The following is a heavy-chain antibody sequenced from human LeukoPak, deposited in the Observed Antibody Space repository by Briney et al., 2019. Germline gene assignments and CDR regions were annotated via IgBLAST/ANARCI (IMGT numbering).Heavy chain of an antibody. J-gene: IGHJ4*02. CDR3: ARHLGPYSGGRQPPVN. CDR2: IYHTGST. Sequence: SETLAHTCGVSGYSIRSGDYWGWIRQPPGKGLEWIGSIYHTGSTYYNPSLTSRVTISLDESENQFSLNLNSLTAADTAVYYCARHLGPYSGGRQPPVNWGPGTPVAVSS. D-gene: IGHD1-26*01. V-gene: IGHV4-38-2*01. CDR1: GYSIRSGDY.